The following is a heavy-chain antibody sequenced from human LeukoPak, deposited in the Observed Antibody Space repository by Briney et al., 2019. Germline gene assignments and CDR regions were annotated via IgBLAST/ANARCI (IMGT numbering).Heavy chain of an antibody. V-gene: IGHV3-48*01. CDR2: ISSSSSTI. J-gene: IGHJ6*03. CDR3: AREGAYYDTESYYYYYMDV. CDR1: GFTFSSYS. Sequence: PGGSLRLSCAASGFTFSSYSMNWVRQAPGKGLEWVSYISSSSSTIYYADSVKGRFTISRDNSKNTLYLQMNSLRAEDTAVYYCAREGAYYDTESYYYYYMDVWGKGTTVTISS. D-gene: IGHD3-22*01.